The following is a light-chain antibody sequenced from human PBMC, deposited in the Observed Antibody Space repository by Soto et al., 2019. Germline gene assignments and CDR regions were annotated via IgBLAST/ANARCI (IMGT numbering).Light chain of an antibody. CDR2: AAS. J-gene: IGKJ2*01. V-gene: IGKV1-39*01. CDR1: QPISTY. Sequence: DVQMTQSPFFLSTSVGDTIAITCRASQPISTYLNWSQHKPGKAPKLLIRAASILQTGVPSRFSGSGAGTHFTLTISIMLTDACPIYFCPQTYPNILYTFGQGTNLDI. CDR3: PQTYPNILYT.